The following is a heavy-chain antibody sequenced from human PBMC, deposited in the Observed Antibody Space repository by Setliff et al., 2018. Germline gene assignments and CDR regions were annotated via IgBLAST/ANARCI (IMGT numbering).Heavy chain of an antibody. J-gene: IGHJ4*02. CDR2: VSFFGSS. Sequence: PSETLSLTCSVSDVSISDTTYYWAWVRQPPGKGLEWIGTVSFFGSSYYSPSLKSRLAISLDTSGNRFSLNLTSVTAADTAVYYCARTHCTTTSCFYFHYWGQGTVVTVSS. V-gene: IGHV4-39*07. CDR1: DVSISDTTYY. CDR3: ARTHCTTTSCFYFHY. D-gene: IGHD2-2*01.